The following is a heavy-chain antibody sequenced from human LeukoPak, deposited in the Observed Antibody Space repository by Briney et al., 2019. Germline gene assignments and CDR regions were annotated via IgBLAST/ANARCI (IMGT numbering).Heavy chain of an antibody. J-gene: IGHJ4*02. CDR3: VRVPDSSGGSGDF. V-gene: IGHV3-30*04. CDR1: GGTFSIYP. D-gene: IGHD6-19*01. Sequence: PGGSLRLSCASSGGTFSIYPIPLGRQCPGTGLAWVAVISKDGSNKYYADSVKGRFTITRDNFRNTLFLYMNSLGAEDTAVYYCVRVPDSSGGSGDFWGQGTLVTVSS. CDR2: ISKDGSNK.